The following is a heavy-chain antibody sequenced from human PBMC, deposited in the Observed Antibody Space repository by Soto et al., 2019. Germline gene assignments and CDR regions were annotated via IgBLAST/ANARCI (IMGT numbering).Heavy chain of an antibody. CDR3: ARGDSGSYDAFDI. CDR1: GFTFSSYS. Sequence: GGSLRLSCAASGFTFSSYSMNWVRQAPGKGLEWVSSISSSSSYIYYADSVKGRFTISRDNAKNSLYLQMNSLRAEDTAVYYCARGDSGSYDAFDIWGQATMVTVSS. J-gene: IGHJ3*02. V-gene: IGHV3-21*01. CDR2: ISSSSSYI. D-gene: IGHD3-10*01.